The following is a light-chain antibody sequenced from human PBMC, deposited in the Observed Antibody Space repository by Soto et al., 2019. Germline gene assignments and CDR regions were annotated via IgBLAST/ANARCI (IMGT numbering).Light chain of an antibody. CDR3: QQYGSSRT. V-gene: IGKV3-20*01. J-gene: IGKJ1*01. CDR2: GAS. Sequence: EIVLTQCPGTLSLSPGERATLSCRASQSVSSSYLAWYQQKPGQAPRLLIYGASSRATGIPDRFSGSGSGTDFTLTIRRLEPEDVAVYYCQQYGSSRTFGQGPKVEIK. CDR1: QSVSSSY.